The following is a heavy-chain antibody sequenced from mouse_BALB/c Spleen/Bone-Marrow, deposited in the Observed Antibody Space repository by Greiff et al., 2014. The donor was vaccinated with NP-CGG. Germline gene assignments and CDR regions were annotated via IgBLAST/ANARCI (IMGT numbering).Heavy chain of an antibody. CDR2: INPFNDAT. Sequence: EVQLQQSGPELVKPGASVKMSCKASGCTFTSYVIHWVKQKPGQGLEWIGYINPFNDATKYNEKFKGKATLSSDKSSNTAYMELSSLTSEDSAVYYCAREELRRGYYCAMTTVVRDPQSPSPQ. V-gene: IGHV1-14*01. CDR1: GCTFTSYV. CDR3: AREELRRGYYCAMTT. D-gene: IGHD2-4*01. J-gene: IGHJ4*01.